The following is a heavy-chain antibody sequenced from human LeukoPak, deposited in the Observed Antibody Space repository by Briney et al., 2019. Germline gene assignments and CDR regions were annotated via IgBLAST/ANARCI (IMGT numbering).Heavy chain of an antibody. CDR1: GYTFTGYY. V-gene: IGHV1-18*04. CDR2: ISNYNGDT. CDR3: ARALYSDSSGYYPGLDH. Sequence: GASVKVSCKASGYTFTGYYMHWVRQAPGQGLEWVGWISNYNGDTNYAQKFQGRVTLTTDTSTRTSHMELRNVGSDDTALYYCARALYSDSSGYYPGLDHWGQGTLITVSS. D-gene: IGHD3-22*01. J-gene: IGHJ4*02.